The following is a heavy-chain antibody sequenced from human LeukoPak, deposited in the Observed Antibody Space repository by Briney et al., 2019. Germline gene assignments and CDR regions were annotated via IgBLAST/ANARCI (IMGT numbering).Heavy chain of an antibody. CDR3: AKESSHYFDY. CDR1: GFTFDDYA. J-gene: IGHJ4*02. V-gene: IGHV3-43D*03. Sequence: GGSLRLSCAASGFTFDDYAMHWVRQAPGKGLERVSLISWDGGSTYYADSVKGRFTISRDNSKNSLYLQMNSLRSEDTALYYCAKESSHYFDYWGQGTLVTVSS. CDR2: ISWDGGST.